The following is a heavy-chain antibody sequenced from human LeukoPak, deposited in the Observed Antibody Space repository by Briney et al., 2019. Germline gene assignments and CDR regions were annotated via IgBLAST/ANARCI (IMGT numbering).Heavy chain of an antibody. J-gene: IGHJ4*02. CDR3: ARDIEAAGLFLDY. Sequence: GGSLRLSCAASGFTFDDYAMHWVRQAPGKGLEWVSGISWNSGRTDYADSVKGRFTISRDNAENSLYLQMNSLRAEDTAVYYCARDIEAAGLFLDYWGQGTLVTVSS. CDR2: ISWNSGRT. V-gene: IGHV3-9*01. D-gene: IGHD6-13*01. CDR1: GFTFDDYA.